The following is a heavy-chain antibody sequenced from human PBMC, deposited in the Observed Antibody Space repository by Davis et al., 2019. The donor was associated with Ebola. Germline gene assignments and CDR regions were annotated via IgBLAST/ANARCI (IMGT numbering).Heavy chain of an antibody. V-gene: IGHV3-7*01. D-gene: IGHD3-10*01. J-gene: IGHJ4*02. CDR2: IKQDGSEK. CDR3: ASQHGSGSYYLRY. CDR1: GFTFSSYA. Sequence: GESLKISCAASGFTFSSYAMHWVHQAPGKGLEWVANIKQDGSEKYYVDSVKGRFTISRDNAKNSLYLQMNSLRAEDTAVYYCASQHGSGSYYLRYWGQGTLVTVSS.